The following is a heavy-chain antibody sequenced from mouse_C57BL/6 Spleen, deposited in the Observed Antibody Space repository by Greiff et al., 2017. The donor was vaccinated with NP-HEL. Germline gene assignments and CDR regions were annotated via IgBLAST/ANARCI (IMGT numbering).Heavy chain of an antibody. V-gene: IGHV5-17*01. J-gene: IGHJ2*01. CDR3: ARLNYGSSSYYFDY. Sequence: EVMLVESGGGLVKPGGSLKLSCAASGFTFSDYGMHWVRQAPEKGLEWVAYISSGSSTIYYADTVKGRFTISRDNAKNTLFLQMTSLRSADTAMYYCARLNYGSSSYYFDYWGQGTTLTVSS. CDR2: ISSGSSTI. CDR1: GFTFSDYG. D-gene: IGHD1-1*01.